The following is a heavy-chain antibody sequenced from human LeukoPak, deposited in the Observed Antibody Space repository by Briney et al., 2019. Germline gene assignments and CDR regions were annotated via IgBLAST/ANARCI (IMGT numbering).Heavy chain of an antibody. D-gene: IGHD5-18*01. J-gene: IGHJ6*02. CDR3: ARPPGYSYGIYGMDV. CDR1: GGTFSSYA. V-gene: IGHV1-69*04. Sequence: ASVKVSCKASGGTFSSYAIRWVRQAPGQGLEWMGRIIPILGIANYAQKFQGRVTITADKSTSTAYMELSSLRSEDTAVYYCARPPGYSYGIYGMDVWGQGTTVTVSS. CDR2: IIPILGIA.